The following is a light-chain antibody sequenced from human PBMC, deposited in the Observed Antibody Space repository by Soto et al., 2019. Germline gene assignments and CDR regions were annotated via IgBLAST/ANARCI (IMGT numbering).Light chain of an antibody. Sequence: DIQMTQSPTSLAASVGDRVTLSCQASQDLTKFLNWYQQKPGEAPKLLIYDTTTLEEGVPSRFSGGGSRTEFTFTIIGLQHEDAAIYSCQQYVKLPYTFGQVTKLEIK. CDR2: DTT. CDR1: QDLTKF. J-gene: IGKJ2*01. CDR3: QQYVKLPYT. V-gene: IGKV1-33*01.